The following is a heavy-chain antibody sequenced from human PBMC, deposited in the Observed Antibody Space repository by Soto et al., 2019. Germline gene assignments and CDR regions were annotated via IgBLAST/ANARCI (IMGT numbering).Heavy chain of an antibody. Sequence: QVQLQQWGAGLLKPSETLSLTCAVYGGFVSSGSYYWSWIRQPPGKGLEWIGEMSHSGVTHFNPSLKSRVTISVDTSKNQVSRNIYSVTAADTALYYCARVERGTVTTVVDAFDIWGPGTMVTVSS. CDR3: ARVERGTVTTVVDAFDI. J-gene: IGHJ3*02. D-gene: IGHD1-1*01. CDR2: MSHSGVT. V-gene: IGHV4-34*01. CDR1: GGFVSSGSYY.